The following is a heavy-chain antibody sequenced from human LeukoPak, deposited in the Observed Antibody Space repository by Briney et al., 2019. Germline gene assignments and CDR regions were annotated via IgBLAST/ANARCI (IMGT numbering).Heavy chain of an antibody. J-gene: IGHJ4*02. V-gene: IGHV3-53*05. Sequence: GGSLRLSCAASGFTVSSNYMSWVRQAPGKGLEWVSVIYSGGSTYYADSVKGRFTISRDNSKNTLYLQMNSLRAEDTAVYYCARGGMIVVVITFDYWGQGTLVTVSS. CDR3: ARGGMIVVVITFDY. CDR2: IYSGGST. CDR1: GFTVSSNY. D-gene: IGHD3-22*01.